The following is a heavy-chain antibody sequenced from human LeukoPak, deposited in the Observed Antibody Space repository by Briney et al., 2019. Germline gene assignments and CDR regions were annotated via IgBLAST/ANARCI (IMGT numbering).Heavy chain of an antibody. CDR1: GTSVTSYY. D-gene: IGHD1-14*01. J-gene: IGHJ5*01. CDR3: ARDSSPGDS. CDR2: IHYSGPT. Sequence: PSETLSLTCTVSGTSVTSYYWSWIRQPSGKGLEWMGCIHYSGPTNYSPSLRGRITISVDTSKGQVSLILRSLTAADTAVYYCARDSSPGDSWGQGTLVTVSS. V-gene: IGHV4-59*02.